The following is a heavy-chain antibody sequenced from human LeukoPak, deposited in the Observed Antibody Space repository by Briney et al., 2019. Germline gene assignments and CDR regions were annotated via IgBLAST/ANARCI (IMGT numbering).Heavy chain of an antibody. CDR3: ARVSDGSGYYPY. Sequence: GGSLRLSCAASGFTFSRYGMHWVRQAPGKGLEWVAVIWYDGSKDYYGDSVKGRFTISRDNSKNTMYLQMNSLRAEDTAVYYCARVSDGSGYYPYWGQGTLVTVSS. V-gene: IGHV3-33*01. CDR2: IWYDGSKD. D-gene: IGHD3-22*01. J-gene: IGHJ4*02. CDR1: GFTFSRYG.